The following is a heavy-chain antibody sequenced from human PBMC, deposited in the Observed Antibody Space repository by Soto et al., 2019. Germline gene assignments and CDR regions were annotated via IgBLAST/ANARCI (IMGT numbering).Heavy chain of an antibody. Sequence: SETLSLTCTVSGGFISSYYWSWIRQPPGKGLEWIGYIYYSGSTNYNPSLKSRGTISVDTSKNQFSLKLSSVTAADTAVYYCARLWSGFDSWGQGTLVTVSS. CDR3: ARLWSGFDS. J-gene: IGHJ4*02. CDR2: IYYSGST. CDR1: GGFISSYY. D-gene: IGHD3-3*01. V-gene: IGHV4-59*01.